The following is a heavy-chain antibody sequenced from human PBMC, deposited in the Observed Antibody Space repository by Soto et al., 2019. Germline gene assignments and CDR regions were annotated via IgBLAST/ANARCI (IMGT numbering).Heavy chain of an antibody. J-gene: IGHJ5*02. CDR2: IYHTGNT. Sequence: SETLSLTCTVSGGSISSSRYYWAWIRQPPGKGLEWIGSIYHTGNTYYNPSLRSRVTISVDTSKNQFSLKLTSVTAADTAVYYCARDYYDSSDYTTNWFDPWGQGTLVTVSS. CDR1: GGSISSSRYY. D-gene: IGHD3-22*01. V-gene: IGHV4-39*01. CDR3: ARDYYDSSDYTTNWFDP.